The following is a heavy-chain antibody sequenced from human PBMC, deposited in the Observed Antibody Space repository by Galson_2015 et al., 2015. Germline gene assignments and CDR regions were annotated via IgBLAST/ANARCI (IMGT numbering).Heavy chain of an antibody. CDR1: GFTFSSYG. J-gene: IGHJ5*02. CDR3: ARGRGSSSWYNPDTPRDPSNWFDP. V-gene: IGHV3-33*01. CDR2: IWYDGSNK. Sequence: SLRLSCAASGFTFSSYGMHWVRQAPGKGLEWVAVIWYDGSNKYYADSVKGRFTISRDNSKNTLYLQMNSLRAEDTAVYYCARGRGSSSWYNPDTPRDPSNWFDPWGQGTLVTVSS. D-gene: IGHD6-13*01.